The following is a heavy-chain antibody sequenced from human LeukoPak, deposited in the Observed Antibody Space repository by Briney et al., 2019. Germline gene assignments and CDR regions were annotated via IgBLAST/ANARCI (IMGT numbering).Heavy chain of an antibody. CDR3: ARATAFLLWFGELMGAFDI. J-gene: IGHJ3*02. Sequence: ASVKVSCKASGYTFTGYYMHWVRQAPGQGLEWMGWINPNRGGTNYAQKFQGRVTMTRDTSISTAYMELSRLRSDDTAVYYCARATAFLLWFGELMGAFDIWGQGTMVTVSS. V-gene: IGHV1-2*02. CDR1: GYTFTGYY. CDR2: INPNRGGT. D-gene: IGHD3-10*01.